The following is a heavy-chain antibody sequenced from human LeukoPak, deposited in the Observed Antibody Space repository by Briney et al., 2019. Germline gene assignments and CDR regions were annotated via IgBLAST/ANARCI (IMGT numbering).Heavy chain of an antibody. V-gene: IGHV1-18*04. Sequence: GASVKVSCKASGYTFTGYYMHWVRQAPGQGLEWMGWISAYNGNTNYAQKLQGRVTMTTDTSTSTAYMELRSLRSDDTAVYYCARVRWGGVSRDYYYMDVWGKGTTVTVSS. CDR1: GYTFTGYY. CDR3: ARVRWGGVSRDYYYMDV. D-gene: IGHD3-16*01. CDR2: ISAYNGNT. J-gene: IGHJ6*03.